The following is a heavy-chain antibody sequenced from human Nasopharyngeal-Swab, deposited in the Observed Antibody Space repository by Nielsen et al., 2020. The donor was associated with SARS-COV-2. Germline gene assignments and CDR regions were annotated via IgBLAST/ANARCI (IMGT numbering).Heavy chain of an antibody. Sequence: SLKISCAASGFTFDDYAMHWVRQAPGKGLEWVSGNSWDSRDIGYADSVKGRFTISRDNAKYSLFLQMNSLRSEDTAVYYCAKDKTAGPIYYGMDVWGRGTTVTVSS. V-gene: IGHV3-9*01. D-gene: IGHD6-13*01. CDR2: NSWDSRDI. CDR3: AKDKTAGPIYYGMDV. CDR1: GFTFDDYA. J-gene: IGHJ6*02.